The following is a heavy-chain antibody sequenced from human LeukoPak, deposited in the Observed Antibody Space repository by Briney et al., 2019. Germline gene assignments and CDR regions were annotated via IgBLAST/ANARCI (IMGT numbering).Heavy chain of an antibody. CDR1: GYTFTSYG. Sequence: ASVKVSCKASGYTFTSYGISWVRQAPGQGLEWMGWISAYNGNTNYAQKLQGRVTMTTDTSTSTAYMELRSLRPGDTAVYYCARDRWYSSSWYFDYWGQGTLVTVSS. CDR2: ISAYNGNT. J-gene: IGHJ4*02. D-gene: IGHD6-13*01. V-gene: IGHV1-18*01. CDR3: ARDRWYSSSWYFDY.